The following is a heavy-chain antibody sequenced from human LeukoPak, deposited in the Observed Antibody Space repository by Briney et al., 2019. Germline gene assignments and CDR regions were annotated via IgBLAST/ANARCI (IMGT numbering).Heavy chain of an antibody. J-gene: IGHJ4*02. CDR2: ISPYNGYT. D-gene: IGHD1-26*01. CDR1: GYTFINSA. Sequence: ASVKVSCKASGYTFINSAIGWVRQAPGQGLEWMGWISPYNGYTKYAESRQGRVTMTTDTSTSTAYMELRSLRSDDTAMYYCARVGASYDGLIDYWGQGTRVTVSS. V-gene: IGHV1-18*01. CDR3: ARVGASYDGLIDY.